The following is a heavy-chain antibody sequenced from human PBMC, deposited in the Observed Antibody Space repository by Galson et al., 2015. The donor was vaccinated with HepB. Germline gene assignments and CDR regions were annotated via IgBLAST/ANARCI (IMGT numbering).Heavy chain of an antibody. J-gene: IGHJ4*02. Sequence: LRLSCAASGFTFSNAWMNWVRQAPGKGLEWGGRIKSKTDGGTTDYAAPVKGRFTISRDDSKNTLYLQMNSLKTEDTAVYYCTTEYQWLASLDYWGQGTLVTVSS. D-gene: IGHD6-19*01. V-gene: IGHV3-15*07. CDR1: GFTFSNAW. CDR3: TTEYQWLASLDY. CDR2: IKSKTDGGTT.